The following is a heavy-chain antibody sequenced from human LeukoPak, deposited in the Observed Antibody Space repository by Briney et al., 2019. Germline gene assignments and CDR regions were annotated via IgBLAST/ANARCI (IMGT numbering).Heavy chain of an antibody. CDR1: GFTFNNYN. J-gene: IGHJ5*02. V-gene: IGHV3-21*01. Sequence: GGSLRLSCAASGFTFNNYNINWVRQPPGKGLEWVSSISGSTSYVYYADSVKGRFTISRDDAKNSLHLQMNNLRVEDTAMYYCARSSGTYDWFDPWGQGTLVTVSS. D-gene: IGHD1-26*01. CDR3: ARSSGTYDWFDP. CDR2: ISGSTSYV.